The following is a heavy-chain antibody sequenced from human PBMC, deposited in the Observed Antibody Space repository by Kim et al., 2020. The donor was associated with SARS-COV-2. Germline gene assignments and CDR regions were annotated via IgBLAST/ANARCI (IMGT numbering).Heavy chain of an antibody. CDR1: GDSVSSESTD. D-gene: IGHD1-1*01. CDR3: ARRTEKAAFDI. Sequence: SQTLPLTCAISGDSVSSESTDWNWIRQSPSRGLEWLGRAYYRSKWYIDYTVSVKSRLLISPDTSKNEFSLSLNSVTPEDTAIYYCARRTEKAAFDIWGQGTMVTVSS. V-gene: IGHV6-1*01. CDR2: AYYRSKWYI. J-gene: IGHJ3*02.